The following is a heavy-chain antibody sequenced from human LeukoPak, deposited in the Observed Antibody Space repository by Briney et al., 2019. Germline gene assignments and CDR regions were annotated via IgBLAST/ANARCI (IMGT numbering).Heavy chain of an antibody. V-gene: IGHV3-30*18. CDR3: AKYEYYYDSSGYSGWFDP. J-gene: IGHJ5*02. CDR1: GFTFSSYG. D-gene: IGHD3-22*01. Sequence: GRSLRLSCAASGFTFSSYGMHWVRQAPGKGLEWVAVISYDGSNKYYADSVKGRFTIYRDNSKNTLYLKMNSLRDEDTAVYYCAKYEYYYDSSGYSGWFDPWGQGTLVTVSS. CDR2: ISYDGSNK.